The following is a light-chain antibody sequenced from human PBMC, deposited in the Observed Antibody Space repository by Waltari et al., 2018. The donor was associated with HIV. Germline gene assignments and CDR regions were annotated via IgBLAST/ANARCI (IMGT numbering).Light chain of an antibody. J-gene: IGKJ5*01. CDR3: QHRNNWHAIT. V-gene: IGKV3D-11*02. Sequence: EIVLTQSPATLSLSPGGRATLSCRSSPSVTNYLAWYQQNPGPAPRLLIYDASNRATGIPARFSGSGPGTDFTLTISSLEPEDFAVYYCQHRNNWHAITFGQGTRLEIK. CDR2: DAS. CDR1: PSVTNY.